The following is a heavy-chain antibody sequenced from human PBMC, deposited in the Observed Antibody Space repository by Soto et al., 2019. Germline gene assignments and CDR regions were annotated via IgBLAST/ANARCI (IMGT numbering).Heavy chain of an antibody. CDR2: INPSGGYT. Sequence: QMQMLQSGAEVRKPGASVKVSCKTSGYDFLNFNIHWVRQAPGQGLEWMAVINPSGGYTRHAQKFQGRLTPTRDTSSPTVCMVLSALSSEDTAVYYCTRADSGVVILPYVRPLFDLWGQGTVVVVPS. D-gene: IGHD3-10*01. CDR3: TRADSGVVILPYVRPLFDL. J-gene: IGHJ4*02. V-gene: IGHV1-46*01. CDR1: GYDFLNFN.